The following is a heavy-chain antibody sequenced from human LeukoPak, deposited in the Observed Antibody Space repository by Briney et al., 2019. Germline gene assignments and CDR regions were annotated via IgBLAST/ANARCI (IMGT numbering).Heavy chain of an antibody. CDR1: GGSFSGYY. CDR3: ARGYGDYTRYYYYMDV. CDR2: INHSGST. V-gene: IGHV4-34*01. Sequence: PSETLSLTCAVYGGSFSGYYWSWLRQPPGKGLEWIGEINHSGSTNYNPSLKSRVTISVDTSKNQFSLKLSSVTAADTAVYYCARGYGDYTRYYYYMDVWGKGTTVTVSS. D-gene: IGHD4-17*01. J-gene: IGHJ6*03.